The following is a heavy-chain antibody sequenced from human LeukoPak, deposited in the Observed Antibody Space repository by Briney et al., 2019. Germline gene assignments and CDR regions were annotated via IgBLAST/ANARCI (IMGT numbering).Heavy chain of an antibody. J-gene: IGHJ3*01. CDR1: GFTLSSYS. D-gene: IGHD2-21*02. CDR3: ASELAYCGDDCYSAFDV. Sequence: GGSLRLSCAASGFTLSSYSMNWVRQAPGKGLEWVSSISSSSSYMYYADSVKGRFSISRDNAKNSLSLQMYSLRAEDTAVYYCASELAYCGDDCYSAFDVWGQGTMVTVSS. V-gene: IGHV3-21*01. CDR2: ISSSSSYM.